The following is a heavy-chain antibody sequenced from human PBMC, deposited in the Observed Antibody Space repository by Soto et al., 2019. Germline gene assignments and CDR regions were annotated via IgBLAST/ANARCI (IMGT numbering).Heavy chain of an antibody. Sequence: GVSLRLSCAASGFTFTSFAISWVRQAPGTGLEWVASISGTGSTTYYGDSVTGRFTVSRDNSKNMVYLQMKSLRPEDTAVYLCAKGNANVTAKNLDSWGQEGRLTVSA. J-gene: IGHJ5*01. CDR2: ISGTGSTT. CDR1: GFTFTSFA. V-gene: IGHV3-23*01. D-gene: IGHD2-21*02. CDR3: AKGNANVTAKNLDS.